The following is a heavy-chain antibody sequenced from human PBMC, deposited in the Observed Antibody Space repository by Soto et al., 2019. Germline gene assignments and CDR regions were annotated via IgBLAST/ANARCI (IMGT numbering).Heavy chain of an antibody. CDR1: GGSISSGGYY. CDR3: ARIRYSSGWSHNWFHP. D-gene: IGHD6-19*01. J-gene: IGHJ5*02. Sequence: QVQLQESGPGLVKPSQTLSLTCTVSGGSISSGGYYWSWIRQHPGKGLEWIGYIYYSGSTYYNPSLKSRVTISVDTSKNQFSLKLSSVTAADTAVYYCARIRYSSGWSHNWFHPWGQGTLVTVSS. V-gene: IGHV4-31*03. CDR2: IYYSGST.